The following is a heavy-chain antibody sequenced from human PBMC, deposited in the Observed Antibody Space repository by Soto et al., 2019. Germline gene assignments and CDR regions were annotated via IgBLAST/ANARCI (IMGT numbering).Heavy chain of an antibody. CDR3: ARGLRYPYGSGSSGWFDP. CDR1: GYTFTSYG. V-gene: IGHV1-18*01. J-gene: IGHJ5*02. Sequence: ASVKVSCKASGYTFTSYGISWVRQAPGQGLEWMGWISAYNGNTNYAQKLQGRVTMTTDTSTSTAYMELRSLRSDDTAVYYCARGLRYPYGSGSSGWFDPWSQGTLVTVSS. CDR2: ISAYNGNT. D-gene: IGHD3-10*01.